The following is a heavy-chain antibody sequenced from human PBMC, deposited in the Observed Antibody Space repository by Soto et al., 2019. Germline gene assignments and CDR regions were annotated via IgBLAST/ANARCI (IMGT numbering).Heavy chain of an antibody. V-gene: IGHV1-18*04. CDR1: GYTFTNHG. D-gene: IGHD6-19*01. J-gene: IGHJ5*02. Sequence: QVHLVQSGAEVKKPGASVKVSCKASGYTFTNHGINWVRQAPGQGLEWMGWISAYNGDTKYAQKFQGRVTMTTDTSTSTADMDLRSLRSDDTAVYYWAKDPSNTSGNRIWFDPWGQGTLVTVSS. CDR3: AKDPSNTSGNRIWFDP. CDR2: ISAYNGDT.